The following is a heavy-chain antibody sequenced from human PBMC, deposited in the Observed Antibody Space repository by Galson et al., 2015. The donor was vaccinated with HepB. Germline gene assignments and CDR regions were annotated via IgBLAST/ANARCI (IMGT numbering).Heavy chain of an antibody. CDR3: ARLGDCSSTSCNLFDY. V-gene: IGHV3-7*03. CDR1: GLTFSSHW. CDR2: IKPEGIEK. Sequence: SLRLSCAASGLTFSSHWMTWVRQAPGKGLEWVANIKPEGIEKFYVDSVKGRFTISRDNAKNSLYLQMSSLKASDTAMYYCARLGDCSSTSCNLFDYWGQGTLVTVSS. D-gene: IGHD2-2*01. J-gene: IGHJ4*02.